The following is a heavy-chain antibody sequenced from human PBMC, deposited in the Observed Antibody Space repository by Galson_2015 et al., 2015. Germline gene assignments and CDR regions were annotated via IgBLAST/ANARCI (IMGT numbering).Heavy chain of an antibody. J-gene: IGHJ5*02. Sequence: SETLSLTCAVYGGSFSGYYWSWIRQPPGKGLEWIGEINHSGSTNYNPSLKSRVTISVDTSKNQFSLKLSSVTAADTAVYYCATLSHYDFWSGYFPVGRFDPWGQGTLVTVSS. CDR2: INHSGST. V-gene: IGHV4-34*01. CDR3: ATLSHYDFWSGYFPVGRFDP. D-gene: IGHD3-3*01. CDR1: GGSFSGYY.